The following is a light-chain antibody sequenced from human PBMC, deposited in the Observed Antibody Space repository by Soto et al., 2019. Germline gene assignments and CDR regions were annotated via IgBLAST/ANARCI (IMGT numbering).Light chain of an antibody. CDR3: SSFTRSNSYV. J-gene: IGLJ1*01. CDR1: SSDVGAYNY. Sequence: QSALTQPASVSGSPGQSITISCTGTSSDVGAYNYVSWSQQHPGKVPKLMIYDVSDRPSGVSNRFSGSKSGNTASLTISGLQAEDEAAYYCSSFTRSNSYVFGNGTKLTVL. V-gene: IGLV2-14*03. CDR2: DVS.